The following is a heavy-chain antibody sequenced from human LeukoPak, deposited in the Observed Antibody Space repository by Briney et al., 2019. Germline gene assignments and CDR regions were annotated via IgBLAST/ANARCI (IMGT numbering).Heavy chain of an antibody. CDR1: GFTVSSNY. J-gene: IGHJ3*02. V-gene: IGHV3-53*01. D-gene: IGHD2-2*01. Sequence: GGSLRLSCAASGFTVSSNYMSWVRQAPGKGLEWVSVIYSGGSTYYADSVKGRFTISRDNSKNTLYLQMNSLRAEDTAVYYCARSRVPAANPHDAFDIWGQGTMVTVSS. CDR2: IYSGGST. CDR3: ARSRVPAANPHDAFDI.